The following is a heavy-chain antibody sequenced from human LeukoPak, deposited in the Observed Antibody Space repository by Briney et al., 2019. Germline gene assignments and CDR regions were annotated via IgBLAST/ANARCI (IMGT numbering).Heavy chain of an antibody. CDR1: GFTFSTYW. J-gene: IGHJ3*01. V-gene: IGHV3-7*04. CDR3: ARGGFYTDPDAFDV. CDR2: IKQDGSEK. Sequence: GGSLRLSCAASGFTFSTYWMSWVRQAPGKGLEWVAKIKQDGSEKYYVDSVKGRFTISRDNTKNSLSLQMNSLRVEDTAVYYCARGGFYTDPDAFDVWGQGTMVTVSS. D-gene: IGHD2/OR15-2a*01.